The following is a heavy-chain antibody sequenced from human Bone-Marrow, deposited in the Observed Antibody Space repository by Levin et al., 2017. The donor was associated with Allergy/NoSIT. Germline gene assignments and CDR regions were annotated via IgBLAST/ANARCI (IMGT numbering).Heavy chain of an antibody. D-gene: IGHD5-12*01. J-gene: IGHJ4*02. CDR2: ISGDGSST. CDR3: ARGNSGYGFFDY. CDR1: GFTISGYW. Sequence: GGSLRLSCVTSGFTISGYWMHWVRQAPGEGLEWVARISGDGSSTSYADSVKDRFTISRDNAKNTLYLQVNSLRPEDTAVYYCARGNSGYGFFDYWGQGTLVTVSS. V-gene: IGHV3-74*01.